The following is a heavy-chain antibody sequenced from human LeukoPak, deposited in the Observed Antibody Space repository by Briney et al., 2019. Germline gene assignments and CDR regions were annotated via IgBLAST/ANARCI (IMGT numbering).Heavy chain of an antibody. CDR2: INHSGST. CDR1: GFSFSGYY. V-gene: IGHV4-34*01. J-gene: IGHJ6*04. Sequence: PSETLSLTCAVYGFSFSGYYWSWLRQPQGKGLEWLGEINHSGSTNYNPSLKSRVTISVDTSKTQFSLQLSSVTAADTAVYHCARGKVAKGYYYYYGMDVWGKGTTVTVSS. CDR3: ARGKVAKGYYYYYGMDV. D-gene: IGHD5-12*01.